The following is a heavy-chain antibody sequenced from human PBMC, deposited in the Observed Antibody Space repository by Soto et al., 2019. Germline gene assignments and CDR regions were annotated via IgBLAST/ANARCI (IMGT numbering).Heavy chain of an antibody. Sequence: KPGGSLRLSCAASGFTFSSYSMNWVRQAPGKGLEWVSSISSSSSYIYYADSVKGRFTISRDNAKNSLYLQMNSLRAEDTAVYYCARDFGIVYSGYDWNWFDPWGQGTLVTVSS. CDR2: ISSSSSYI. CDR3: ARDFGIVYSGYDWNWFDP. D-gene: IGHD5-12*01. CDR1: GFTFSSYS. J-gene: IGHJ5*02. V-gene: IGHV3-21*01.